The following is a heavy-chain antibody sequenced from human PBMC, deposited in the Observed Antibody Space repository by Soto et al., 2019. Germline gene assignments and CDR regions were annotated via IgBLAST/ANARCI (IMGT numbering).Heavy chain of an antibody. CDR2: IAEDGSKK. Sequence: EVQLVESGGDLVQPGGSLRLSCAASGFNFSTYYMGWVRQAPGKGLEWVANIAEDGSKKDYADSVKGRVTVARDNADNSLHLPMHRLRVEDTALYYCVRGGAARPLWGQGAWVTFSS. J-gene: IGHJ4*02. V-gene: IGHV3-7*01. CDR1: GFNFSTYY. D-gene: IGHD1-26*01. CDR3: VRGGAARPL.